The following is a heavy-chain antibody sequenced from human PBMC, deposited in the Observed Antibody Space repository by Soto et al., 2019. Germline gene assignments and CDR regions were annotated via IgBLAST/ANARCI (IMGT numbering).Heavy chain of an antibody. V-gene: IGHV6-1*01. D-gene: IGHD1-1*01. CDR3: IRVDWNDAGS. Sequence: PSQTLSLTCGISGDSVSSTSATWGWVRQSPSRGLEWLGRTRYTSMWSYEYAMSVQGRITITPDTSKNQSSLHLESVTPEDAAVYYCIRVDWNDAGSWGQGTLVTVSS. CDR2: TRYTSMWSY. CDR1: GDSVSSTSAT. J-gene: IGHJ5*02.